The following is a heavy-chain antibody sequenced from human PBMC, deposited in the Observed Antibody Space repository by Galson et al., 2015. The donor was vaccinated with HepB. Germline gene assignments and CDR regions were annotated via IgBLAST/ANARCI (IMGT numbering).Heavy chain of an antibody. Sequence: ETLSLTCAVYGGSFSGYYWSWIRQPPGKGLEWIGEINHSGSTNYNPSLKSRVTISVDTSKNQFSLKLSSVTAADTAVYYCARRDTMVRQPRLNRFDPWGQGTLVTVSS. CDR2: INHSGST. CDR3: ARRDTMVRQPRLNRFDP. V-gene: IGHV4-34*01. J-gene: IGHJ5*02. CDR1: GGSFSGYY. D-gene: IGHD3-10*01.